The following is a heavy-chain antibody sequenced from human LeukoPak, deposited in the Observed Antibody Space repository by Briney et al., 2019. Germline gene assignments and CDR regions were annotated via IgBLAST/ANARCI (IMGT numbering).Heavy chain of an antibody. CDR2: ISGSGGST. CDR3: ATDMLGGSGSSDY. J-gene: IGHJ4*02. D-gene: IGHD3-10*01. V-gene: IGHV3-23*01. Sequence: GGPLRLSCAASGFTFSSYGMSWVRQAPGKGLEWVSAISGSGGSTYYADSVKGRFTISRDNSKNTLYLQMNSLRAEDTAVYYCATDMLGGSGSSDYWGQGTLVTVSS. CDR1: GFTFSSYG.